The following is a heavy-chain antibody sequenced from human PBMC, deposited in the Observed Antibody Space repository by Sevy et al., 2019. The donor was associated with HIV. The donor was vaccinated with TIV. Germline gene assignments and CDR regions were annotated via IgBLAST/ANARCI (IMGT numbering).Heavy chain of an antibody. CDR2: ISSSSSYI. Sequence: GESLKISCAASGFTFSSYSMNWVRQAPGKGLEWVSSISSSSSYIYYADSVKGRFTISRDNAKNSLYLQMNSLRAEDTAVYYCARGYCSSTSCYLDYYYYGMDVWGQGTTVTVSS. V-gene: IGHV3-21*01. D-gene: IGHD2-2*01. CDR3: ARGYCSSTSCYLDYYYYGMDV. J-gene: IGHJ6*02. CDR1: GFTFSSYS.